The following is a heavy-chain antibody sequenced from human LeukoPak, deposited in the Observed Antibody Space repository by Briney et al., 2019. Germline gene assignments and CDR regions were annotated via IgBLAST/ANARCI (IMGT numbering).Heavy chain of an antibody. Sequence: SETLSLTCTVSGGSISNFHYYWGWIRQPPERGLEWIGSISSTETTYYNPSLKSRVTMSLDTSTNLFSLRLTSVTAADTAVYYCVRDPTFPGMGRTAHEGWFDPWGQGTLVIVSS. CDR2: ISSTETT. CDR1: GGSISNFHYY. J-gene: IGHJ5*02. V-gene: IGHV4-39*07. D-gene: IGHD2-21*02. CDR3: VRDPTFPGMGRTAHEGWFDP.